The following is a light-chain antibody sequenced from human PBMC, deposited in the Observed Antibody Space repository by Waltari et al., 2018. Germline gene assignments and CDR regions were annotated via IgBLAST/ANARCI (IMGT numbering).Light chain of an antibody. Sequence: EIVMTQPPATLSVSAGERATLSCRASQSVTSNLAWYQQKLGQAPRLLIYDAPTRATGVPARFSGSGSGTEFTLTISSLQSEDFALYYCQQYNNWPWTFGQGTKVEIK. J-gene: IGKJ1*01. CDR3: QQYNNWPWT. V-gene: IGKV3-15*01. CDR1: QSVTSN. CDR2: DAP.